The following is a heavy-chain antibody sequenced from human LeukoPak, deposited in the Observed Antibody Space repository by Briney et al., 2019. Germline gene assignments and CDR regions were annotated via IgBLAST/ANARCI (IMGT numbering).Heavy chain of an antibody. Sequence: GGSLRLSCAASGFTFSSYSMNWVRQAPGKGLEWVSSISSSSSYIYYADSVKGRFTISRDNAKNSLYLQMNSLGAEDTAVYYCARDVLLWFGESHLGYFDYWGQGTLVTVSS. D-gene: IGHD3-10*01. J-gene: IGHJ4*02. V-gene: IGHV3-21*01. CDR3: ARDVLLWFGESHLGYFDY. CDR1: GFTFSSYS. CDR2: ISSSSSYI.